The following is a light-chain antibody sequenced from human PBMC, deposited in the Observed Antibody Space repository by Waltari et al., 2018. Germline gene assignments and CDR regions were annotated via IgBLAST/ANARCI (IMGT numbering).Light chain of an antibody. CDR2: AAS. J-gene: IGKJ3*01. CDR1: QSINSY. Sequence: CRASQSINSYLNWYQQKPGTAPKLLISAASSLQSGVPSRFSGSGSGTDFTLTISSLQPEDIATYYCQQSYSTPRLTFGPGTKVNIK. V-gene: IGKV1-39*01. CDR3: QQSYSTPRLT.